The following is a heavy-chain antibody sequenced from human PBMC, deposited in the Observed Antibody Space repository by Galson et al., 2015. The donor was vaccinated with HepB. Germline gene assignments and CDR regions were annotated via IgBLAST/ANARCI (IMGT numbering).Heavy chain of an antibody. J-gene: IGHJ6*03. CDR2: INPSGGST. D-gene: IGHD6-13*01. CDR1: GYTFTSDY. Sequence: SVKVSCKASGYTFTSDYMHWVRQAPGQGLEWMGIINPSGGSTSYAQKFQGRVTMTRDTSTSTVYMELSSLRSEDTAVYYCARDPGLGVAAAGHSRYYYYYMDVWGKGTTVTVSS. CDR3: ARDPGLGVAAAGHSRYYYYYMDV. V-gene: IGHV1-46*01.